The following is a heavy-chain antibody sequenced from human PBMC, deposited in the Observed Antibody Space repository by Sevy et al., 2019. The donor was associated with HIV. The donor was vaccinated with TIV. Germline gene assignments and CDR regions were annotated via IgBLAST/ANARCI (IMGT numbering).Heavy chain of an antibody. CDR3: AREWPGAVAALHFDY. D-gene: IGHD6-19*01. CDR2: IYTSWST. CDR1: GGSISSGSYY. Sequence: SETLSLTCTVSGGSISSGSYYWSWIRQPAGKGLEWIGRIYTSWSTNYNPSLKSRVTISVDTSKNQFSLKLSSVTAADTAVYYCAREWPGAVAALHFDYWGQGTLVTVSS. V-gene: IGHV4-61*02. J-gene: IGHJ4*02.